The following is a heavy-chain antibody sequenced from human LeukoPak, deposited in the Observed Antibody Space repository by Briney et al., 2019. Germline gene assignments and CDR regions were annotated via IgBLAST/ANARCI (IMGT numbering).Heavy chain of an antibody. CDR3: ARGGHSVPAAILDY. D-gene: IGHD2-2*02. CDR2: ISYDGSNK. J-gene: IGHJ4*02. CDR1: GFTFSSYA. V-gene: IGHV3-30-3*01. Sequence: PGRSLRLSCAASGFTFSSYAMHWVRQAPGKGLEWVAVISYDGSNKYYADSVKGRFTISRDNSKNTLYLQMNSLRAEDTAVYYCARGGHSVPAAILDYWGQGTLVTVSS.